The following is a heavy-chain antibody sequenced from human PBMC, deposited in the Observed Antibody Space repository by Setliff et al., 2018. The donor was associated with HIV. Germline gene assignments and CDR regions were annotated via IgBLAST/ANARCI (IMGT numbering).Heavy chain of an antibody. Sequence: GSLRLSCAASGFTFSRYWMHWVRQAPGQGLVWVSGINNDTTTTAYADSVKGRFSISRDNAKNTLYLQMNSLRADDTAVYYCARAYDSSGYGVLGYYMDVWGKGTTVTVSS. J-gene: IGHJ6*03. V-gene: IGHV3-74*01. CDR1: GFTFSRYW. CDR3: ARAYDSSGYGVLGYYMDV. D-gene: IGHD3-22*01. CDR2: INNDTTTT.